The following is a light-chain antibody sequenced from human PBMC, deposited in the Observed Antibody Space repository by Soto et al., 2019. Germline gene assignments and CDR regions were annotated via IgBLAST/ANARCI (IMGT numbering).Light chain of an antibody. CDR1: QSVSSDY. V-gene: IGKV3-20*01. J-gene: IGKJ2*01. CDR2: GAS. CDR3: QHYDGYI. Sequence: EVVLTQSPGSLSLSPGERATLSCRASQSVSSDYLAWYQQKPGQAPRLLIYGASSRATGIPDRFSGSGSGTDFTLTISRLEPEDFAVYYCQHYDGYIFGQGT.